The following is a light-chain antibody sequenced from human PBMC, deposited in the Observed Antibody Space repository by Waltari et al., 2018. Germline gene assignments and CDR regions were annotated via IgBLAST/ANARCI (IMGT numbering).Light chain of an antibody. J-gene: IGKJ4*01. CDR1: QSLRHSNGYTY. Sequence: DIVMTQSPLSLPVSPGESVSISCRSSQSLRHSNGYTYLDWYLQKPGQSPQLLIYLGSNRASGVPDRFSGSGSGTDFTLRISRVEADDVGVYYCMQALQTPLTFGGGTKVEIK. CDR2: LGS. V-gene: IGKV2-28*01. CDR3: MQALQTPLT.